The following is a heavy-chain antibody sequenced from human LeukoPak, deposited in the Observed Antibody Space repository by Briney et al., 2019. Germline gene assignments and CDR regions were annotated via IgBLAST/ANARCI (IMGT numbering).Heavy chain of an antibody. V-gene: IGHV1-18*01. D-gene: IGHD3-22*01. J-gene: IGHJ4*02. CDR3: ARADDVITTYHLPIDQ. CDR1: GYTFTSYG. CDR2: ISAYNGNT. Sequence: ASVKVSCKASGYTFTSYGISWVRQAPGQGLEWMGWISAYNGNTNYAQKLQGRVAMTTDTSTSTAYMELRSLRSDDTAVYYCARADDVITTYHLPIDQWGQGTLVTVSS.